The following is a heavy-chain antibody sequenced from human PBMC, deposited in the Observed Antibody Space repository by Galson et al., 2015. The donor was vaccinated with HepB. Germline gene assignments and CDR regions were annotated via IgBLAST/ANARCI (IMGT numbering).Heavy chain of an antibody. J-gene: IGHJ4*02. D-gene: IGHD3-22*01. CDR2: ISAYNGNT. V-gene: IGHV1-18*04. CDR1: GYTFTSYG. CDR3: AREGYDSSGYYLYYFDY. Sequence: TVKVSCKASGYTFTSYGISWVRQAPGQGLEWMGWISAYNGNTNYAQKLQGRVTMTTDTSTSTAYMELRSLRSDDTAVYYCAREGYDSSGYYLYYFDYWGQGTLVTVSS.